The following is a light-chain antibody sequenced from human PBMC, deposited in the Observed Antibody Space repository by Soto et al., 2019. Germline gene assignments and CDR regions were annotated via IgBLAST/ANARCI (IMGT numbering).Light chain of an antibody. V-gene: IGKV3-20*01. Sequence: VLTQSPGTLSLSPGERATLSCRASQSFSNNYLAWYQQKPGQAPRLLIYGASSRATGIPDRFSGSGSGTDFTLTISRLEPEDFAVYYCQQYRDSRTFGQGTKVEIK. CDR3: QQYRDSRT. CDR1: QSFSNNY. CDR2: GAS. J-gene: IGKJ1*01.